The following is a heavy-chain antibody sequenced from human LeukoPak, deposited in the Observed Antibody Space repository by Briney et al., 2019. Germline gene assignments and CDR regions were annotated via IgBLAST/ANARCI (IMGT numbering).Heavy chain of an antibody. Sequence: PGGSLRLSCAASGFTFSGYSMNWVRQAPGKGLEWVAFIRYDGSNKYYADSVKGRFTISRDNSKNTLYLQMNSLRAEDTAVYYCTTRGVDVWGKGTTVTISS. CDR3: TTRGVDV. CDR2: IRYDGSNK. V-gene: IGHV3-30*02. J-gene: IGHJ6*04. CDR1: GFTFSGYS. D-gene: IGHD3-10*01.